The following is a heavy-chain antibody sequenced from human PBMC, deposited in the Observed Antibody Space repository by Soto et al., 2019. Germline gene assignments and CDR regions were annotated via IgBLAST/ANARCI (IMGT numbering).Heavy chain of an antibody. J-gene: IGHJ4*02. CDR1: GFSFSSDS. V-gene: IGHV3-21*01. D-gene: IGHD1-7*01. Sequence: PGGSLRLSCAGSGFSFSSDSMGWVRRAPGKGLEWVASTSSSGSFMNYADSVKGRFTISRDNAKNSLYLQMSGLKDEDTAVYYCARDPPTGTTLDWADSWGQGTLVTVSS. CDR2: TSSSGSFM. CDR3: ARDPPTGTTLDWADS.